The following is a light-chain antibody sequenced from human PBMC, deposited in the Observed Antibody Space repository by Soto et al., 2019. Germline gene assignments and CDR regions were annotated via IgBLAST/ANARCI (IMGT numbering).Light chain of an antibody. J-gene: IGKJ3*01. CDR1: QGISSY. CDR3: QQLNSFT. V-gene: IGKV1-9*01. CDR2: AAS. Sequence: IQLTQSPSSLSASVGDRVTITCRASQGISSYLAWYQQKPGKAPKLPIYAASTLQSGVPSRFSGSGSGTDFTLTISSLQPEDFATYYCQQLNSFTFGPGTKVDIK.